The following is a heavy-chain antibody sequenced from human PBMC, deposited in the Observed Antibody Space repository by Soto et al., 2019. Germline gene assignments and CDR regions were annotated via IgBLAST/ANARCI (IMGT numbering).Heavy chain of an antibody. V-gene: IGHV3-7*04. J-gene: IGHJ3*02. CDR3: ARGDYYDSSGPFSDAFDI. CDR1: GFTVSSYW. D-gene: IGHD3-22*01. Sequence: GGSLRLSCAASGFTVSSYWMSWVRQAPGKGLEWVANIKPDGSQKWYVDSVKGRLTISRDNAKKSLYLQMNSLRAEDTAVYYCARGDYYDSSGPFSDAFDIWGQGTMVTVSS. CDR2: IKPDGSQK.